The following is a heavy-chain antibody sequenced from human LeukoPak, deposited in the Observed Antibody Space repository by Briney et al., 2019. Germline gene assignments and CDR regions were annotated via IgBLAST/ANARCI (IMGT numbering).Heavy chain of an antibody. V-gene: IGHV4-39*01. CDR3: ARLLYDSRGYYYFDY. Sequence: SETLSLTCTVSRGSISSSSYYWGWIRQPPGKGLEWLGSIYYSGSIYYNPSLKSRVTLSVDTSKSQFSPKLSSVTAADTAVYYCARLLYDSRGYYYFDYWGQGTLVTVSS. J-gene: IGHJ4*02. CDR1: RGSISSSSYY. D-gene: IGHD3-22*01. CDR2: IYYSGSI.